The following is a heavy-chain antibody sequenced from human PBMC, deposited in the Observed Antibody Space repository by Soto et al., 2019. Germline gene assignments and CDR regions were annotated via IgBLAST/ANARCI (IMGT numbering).Heavy chain of an antibody. J-gene: IGHJ3*02. CDR2: ISGSGDNT. CDR3: AKEKAAVGTGAFDI. Sequence: EVQLLESGGGLVQPGGSLRLSCAASGFTFANYAMSWVRQAPEKGLEWVSAISGSGDNTYYADSVKGRFTISRDNSKNTVYLQTGSLRAEDSAKYYCAKEKAAVGTGAFDIWGQGTMVTVSS. D-gene: IGHD6-13*01. V-gene: IGHV3-23*01. CDR1: GFTFANYA.